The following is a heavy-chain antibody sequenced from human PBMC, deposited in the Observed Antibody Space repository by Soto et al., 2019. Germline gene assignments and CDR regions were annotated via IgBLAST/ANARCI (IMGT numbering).Heavy chain of an antibody. Sequence: ASVKVSCKASGGTFSSYAISWVRQAPGQGLEWMGGIIPIFGTANYAQKFQGRVTITADESTSTAYMELSSLRSEDTAVYYCARDLWEGIAAAGAIDYWGQGTLVTVSS. CDR1: GGTFSSYA. V-gene: IGHV1-69*13. D-gene: IGHD6-13*01. J-gene: IGHJ4*02. CDR3: ARDLWEGIAAAGAIDY. CDR2: IIPIFGTA.